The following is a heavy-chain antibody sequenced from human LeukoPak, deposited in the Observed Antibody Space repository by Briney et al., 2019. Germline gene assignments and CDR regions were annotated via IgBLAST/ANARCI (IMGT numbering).Heavy chain of an antibody. J-gene: IGHJ6*03. V-gene: IGHV4-38-2*02. Sequence: PSETLSLTCTVSGYSISSGYYWGWIRQPPGKGLEWIGSIYHSGSTYYNPSLKSRVTISVDTSKNQFSLKLSSVTAADTAVYYCARDARLRNFDWSSMDVWGKGITVTISS. CDR2: IYHSGST. CDR1: GYSISSGYY. D-gene: IGHD3-9*01. CDR3: ARDARLRNFDWSSMDV.